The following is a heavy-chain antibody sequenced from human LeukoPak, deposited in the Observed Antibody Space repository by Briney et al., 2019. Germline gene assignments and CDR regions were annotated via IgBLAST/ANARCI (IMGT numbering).Heavy chain of an antibody. CDR2: LYSGGSP. CDR1: GGYISSTSYS. J-gene: IGHJ4*02. CDR3: TRHRLVAGPYYFDY. D-gene: IGHD6-19*01. V-gene: IGHV4-39*01. Sequence: SETLSLTCTVSGGYISSTSYSWGWIRQPPGKGLEWIGSLYSGGSPYYNPSLKSRVTISVDTSKNQFSLRLSSVTAADTAVYYCTRHRLVAGPYYFDYWGQGTPVTVSS.